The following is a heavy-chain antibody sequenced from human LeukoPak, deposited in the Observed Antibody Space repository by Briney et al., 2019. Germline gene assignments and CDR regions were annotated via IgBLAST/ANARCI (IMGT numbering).Heavy chain of an antibody. Sequence: GGSLRLSCAASGFTFSSYGMHWVRQAPGKGLEWVAVISYDGSNKYYADSVKGRFTISRDNSKNMLYLQMNSLRAEDTAVYYCARQRFLGYSGSWYPPGEGGMDVWGQGTTVTVSS. CDR1: GFTFSSYG. CDR2: ISYDGSNK. V-gene: IGHV3-30*03. D-gene: IGHD6-13*01. CDR3: ARQRFLGYSGSWYPPGEGGMDV. J-gene: IGHJ6*02.